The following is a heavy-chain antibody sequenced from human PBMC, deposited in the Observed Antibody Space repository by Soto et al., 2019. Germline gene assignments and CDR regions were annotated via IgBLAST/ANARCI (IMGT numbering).Heavy chain of an antibody. J-gene: IGHJ4*02. CDR2: INHSGTT. CDR3: ARGRTLITGTSLDY. Sequence: SETLSLTCAVYGGSFSGYYWTWIRQPPGKGLEWIGEINHSGTTNYKPSLRSRVTISVDTSKNQLSLKVNSVTAADTAVYYCARGRTLITGTSLDYWGQGPLVPVSP. D-gene: IGHD1-20*01. CDR1: GGSFSGYY. V-gene: IGHV4-34*01.